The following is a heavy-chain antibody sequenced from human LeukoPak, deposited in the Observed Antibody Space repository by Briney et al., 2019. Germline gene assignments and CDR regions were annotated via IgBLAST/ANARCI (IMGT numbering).Heavy chain of an antibody. Sequence: GSLRLSCAASGFTFSSYSMNWVRQAPGKGLEWVSYISSSSSTIYYADSVKGRFTISRDNSKSSLYLQMNSLRAEDTAVYYCARCKGGWSDHYYGLDVWGQGTTVTVSS. V-gene: IGHV3-48*01. CDR1: GFTFSSYS. CDR3: ARCKGGWSDHYYGLDV. D-gene: IGHD6-19*01. CDR2: ISSSSSTI. J-gene: IGHJ6*02.